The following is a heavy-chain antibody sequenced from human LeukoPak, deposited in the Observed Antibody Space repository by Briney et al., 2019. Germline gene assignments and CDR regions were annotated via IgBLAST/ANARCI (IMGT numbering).Heavy chain of an antibody. Sequence: PSETLSLTCTVSGGSISSYYWSWIRQPPGKGLEWIGYIYYSGSTNYNPSLKRRVTISVDTSKNQFSLKLSSVTAADTAVYYCARDSLAWFDPWGQGTLVTVSS. CDR2: IYYSGST. V-gene: IGHV4-59*01. J-gene: IGHJ5*02. CDR3: ARDSLAWFDP. D-gene: IGHD3-16*01. CDR1: GGSISSYY.